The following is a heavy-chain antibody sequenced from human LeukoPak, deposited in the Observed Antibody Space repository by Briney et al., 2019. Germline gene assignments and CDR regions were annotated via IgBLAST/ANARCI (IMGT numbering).Heavy chain of an antibody. CDR2: IYSGGRT. V-gene: IGHV3-66*01. J-gene: IGHJ3*02. CDR1: GFIVTSNY. Sequence: PGGSLTLSCAVSGFIVTSNYMTWVRQAPGKGLEWVAVIYSGGRTYYAESVKGRFTTYRDNTKNRLYLQMKSLRAEDTAVYYCARAPDGYESFDIWGQGTMVTVSS. CDR3: ARAPDGYESFDI. D-gene: IGHD3-16*01.